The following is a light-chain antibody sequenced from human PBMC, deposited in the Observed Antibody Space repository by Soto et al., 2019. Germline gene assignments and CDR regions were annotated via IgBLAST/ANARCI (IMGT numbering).Light chain of an antibody. CDR1: SDDVGGYNY. J-gene: IGLJ3*02. CDR2: EVN. Sequence: QSALTQPASVSGSPGQSITISCTGTSDDVGGYNYVSWYQQHPGKAPKLMIFEVNNRPSGVPDRFSGSKSGNTASLTISGLQAEDEADYYCCSYGGSYTWVFGGGTKLTVL. CDR3: CSYGGSYTWV. V-gene: IGLV2-11*01.